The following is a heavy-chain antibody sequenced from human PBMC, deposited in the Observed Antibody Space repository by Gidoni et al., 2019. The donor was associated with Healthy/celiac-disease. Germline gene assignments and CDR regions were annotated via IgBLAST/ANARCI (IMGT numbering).Heavy chain of an antibody. V-gene: IGHV3-30*01. CDR3: ARGYSGSVLSKLPY. CDR1: GFTFSSSA. D-gene: IGHD1-26*01. CDR2: ISYDGSKK. J-gene: IGHJ4*02. Sequence: QVQLVESGGGVVQPGRSLRLSCAASGFTFSSSAMHWGRQAPGKGLEWVAVISYDGSKKYYADSVKGRFTISRDNSKNTLYLQMNSLRAEDTAVYYCARGYSGSVLSKLPYWGQGTLVTVSS.